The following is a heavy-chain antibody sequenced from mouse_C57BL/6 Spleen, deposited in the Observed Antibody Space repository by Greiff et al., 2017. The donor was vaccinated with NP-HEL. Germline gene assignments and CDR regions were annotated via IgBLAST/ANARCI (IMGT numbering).Heavy chain of an antibody. CDR1: GYTFTDYY. CDR2: INPNNGGT. CDR3: ARPLRLYAMDY. Sequence: VQLQQSGPELVKPGASVKISCKASGYTFTDYYMNWVKQSHGKSLEWIGDINPNNGGTSYNQKFKGKATLTVDKSSSTAYMELRSLTSEDSAVYYCARPLRLYAMDYWGQGTSVTVSS. D-gene: IGHD1-1*01. J-gene: IGHJ4*01. V-gene: IGHV1-26*01.